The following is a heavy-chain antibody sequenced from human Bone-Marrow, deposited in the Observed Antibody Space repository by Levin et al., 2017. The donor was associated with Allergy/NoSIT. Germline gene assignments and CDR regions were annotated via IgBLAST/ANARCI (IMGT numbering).Heavy chain of an antibody. CDR2: INPNSGGT. V-gene: IGHV1-2*02. CDR3: AREGYDSSGYYSTEHDY. Sequence: GESLKISCKASGYTFTGYYMHWVRQAPGQGLEWMGWINPNSGGTNYAQKFQGRVTMTRDTSISTAYMELSRLRSDDTAVYYCAREGYDSSGYYSTEHDYWGQGTLVTVSS. J-gene: IGHJ4*02. CDR1: GYTFTGYY. D-gene: IGHD3-22*01.